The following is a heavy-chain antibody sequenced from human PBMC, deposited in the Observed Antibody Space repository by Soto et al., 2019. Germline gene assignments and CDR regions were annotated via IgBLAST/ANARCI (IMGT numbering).Heavy chain of an antibody. CDR1: GGTFSSYA. Sequence: SVKVSCKASGGTFSSYAISWVRQAPGQGLEWIGGIIPIFGTANYAQKFQGRVTITADESTSTAYMELSSLRSEDTAVYYCARGRYRSGYRWVAFDIWGQGTMVTVSS. D-gene: IGHD3-22*01. CDR2: IIPIFGTA. V-gene: IGHV1-69*13. CDR3: ARGRYRSGYRWVAFDI. J-gene: IGHJ3*02.